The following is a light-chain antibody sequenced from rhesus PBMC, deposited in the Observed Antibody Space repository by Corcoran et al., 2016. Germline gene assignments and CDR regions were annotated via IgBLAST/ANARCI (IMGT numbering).Light chain of an antibody. J-gene: IGKJ2*01. CDR3: QQYNHSPYS. V-gene: IGKV1-66*01. CDR1: QDINYY. Sequence: DIQMTQSPSSLSASVGDRVTITCRASQDINYYLSWYQQTPGKAPKPLIYYVSSLETGVPSRFSGSGAGTDYTLNISSLQPEDIATYYCQQYNHSPYSFGQGTKVEIK. CDR2: YVS.